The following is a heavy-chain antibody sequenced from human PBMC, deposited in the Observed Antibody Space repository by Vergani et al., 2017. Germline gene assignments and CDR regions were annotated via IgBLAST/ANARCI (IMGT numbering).Heavy chain of an antibody. Sequence: QVQLVQSGAEVKKPGSSVKVSCKASGGTFSSYTISWVRQAPGQGLEWMGRIIPILGIANYAQKFQGRVTITADKSTSTAYMELSSLRSEDTAVYYCARETYYDILTGYYGDYYYYGMDVWGRGATGTVSS. CDR1: GGTFSSYT. CDR3: ARETYYDILTGYYGDYYYYGMDV. J-gene: IGHJ6*02. CDR2: IIPILGIA. D-gene: IGHD3-9*01. V-gene: IGHV1-69*08.